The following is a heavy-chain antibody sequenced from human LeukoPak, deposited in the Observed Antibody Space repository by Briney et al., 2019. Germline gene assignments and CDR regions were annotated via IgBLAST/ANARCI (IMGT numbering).Heavy chain of an antibody. J-gene: IGHJ3*02. CDR1: GFTFSNYW. V-gene: IGHV3-7*03. D-gene: IGHD1-26*01. CDR3: AKVGPIVGAPGAFDI. CDR2: IKQDGSEK. Sequence: PGGSLRLSCAASGFTFSNYWMSWVRQAPGKGLEWVANIKQDGSEKYYVSSVKGRFTISRDNAKNSLYLQMISLRAEDTAVYYCAKVGPIVGAPGAFDIWGQGTMVTVSS.